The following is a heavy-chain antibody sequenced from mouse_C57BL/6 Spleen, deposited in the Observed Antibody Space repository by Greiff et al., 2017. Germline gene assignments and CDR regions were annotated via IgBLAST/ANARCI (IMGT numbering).Heavy chain of an antibody. Sequence: QVQLQQSGAELVRPGASVKLSCKASGYTFTDYYINWVKQRPGQGLEWIARIYPGSGNTYYNEKFKGKATLTAEKSSSTAYMQLSSLTSEDSAVYFCATVVDYAMDYWGQGTSVTVSS. CDR1: GYTFTDYY. CDR2: IYPGSGNT. V-gene: IGHV1-76*01. D-gene: IGHD1-1*01. CDR3: ATVVDYAMDY. J-gene: IGHJ4*01.